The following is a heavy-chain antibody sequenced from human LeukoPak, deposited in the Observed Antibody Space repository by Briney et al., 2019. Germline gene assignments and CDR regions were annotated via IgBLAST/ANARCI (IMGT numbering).Heavy chain of an antibody. J-gene: IGHJ4*02. CDR2: IGIDSGNK. Sequence: GGSLRLSCTASGFPFSEYSMNWVRQVPGKGLEWIAYIGIDSGNKKYADSVRGRFTISADKTKNSLYLQMNSLRLEDTAVYYCARDHNYAFDNWGQGTLVSVAS. CDR3: ARDHNYAFDN. D-gene: IGHD1-1*01. V-gene: IGHV3-48*01. CDR1: GFPFSEYS.